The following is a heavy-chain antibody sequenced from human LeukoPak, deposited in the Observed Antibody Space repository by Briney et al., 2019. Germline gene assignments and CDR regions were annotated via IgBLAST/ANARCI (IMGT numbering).Heavy chain of an antibody. CDR3: ARGSYHYDTSGYYRLDY. CDR2: ISTGGSSI. Sequence: PGGSLRLSCATSEFTFSNYEMNWVRQAPGKGLEWVSHISTGGSSIYYADSVKGRFTISRDNTKNSLFLQMSSLRAEDTAVYYCARGSYHYDTSGYYRLDYWGQGTLVTVSS. V-gene: IGHV3-48*03. D-gene: IGHD3-22*01. CDR1: EFTFSNYE. J-gene: IGHJ4*02.